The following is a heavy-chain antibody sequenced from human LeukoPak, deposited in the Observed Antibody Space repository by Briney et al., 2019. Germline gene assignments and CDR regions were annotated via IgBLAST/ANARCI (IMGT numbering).Heavy chain of an antibody. CDR2: IKQDGSEK. CDR1: GFTFSSYW. J-gene: IGHJ4*02. Sequence: PGGSLRLSCAASGFTFSSYWMSWVRQAPGEGLEWVANIKQDGSEKYYVDSVKGRFTISRDNAKNSLYLQMNSLRAEDTAVYYCARTGWLQPFDYWGQGTLVTVSS. CDR3: ARTGWLQPFDY. D-gene: IGHD5-24*01. V-gene: IGHV3-7*01.